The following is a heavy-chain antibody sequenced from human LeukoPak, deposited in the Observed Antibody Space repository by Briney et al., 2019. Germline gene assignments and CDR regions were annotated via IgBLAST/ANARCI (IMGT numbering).Heavy chain of an antibody. D-gene: IGHD3-10*01. J-gene: IGHJ4*02. V-gene: IGHV3-30*18. CDR3: AKDHYYYGSGIYFMHYFDY. Sequence: GGSLILSCAASGFTFSSYGMHWVRQAPGKGLEWVAAISYDGSNKYYADSVKGRFTISRENSKNTLHLQMNSLRAEDTAVYYCAKDHYYYGSGIYFMHYFDYWGQGTLVTVSS. CDR2: ISYDGSNK. CDR1: GFTFSSYG.